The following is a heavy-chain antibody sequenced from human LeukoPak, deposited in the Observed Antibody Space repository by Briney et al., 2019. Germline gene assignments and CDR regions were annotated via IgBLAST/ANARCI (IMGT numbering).Heavy chain of an antibody. V-gene: IGHV4-31*11. CDR3: ARGAPDYRTDY. CDR1: GGSISSGGYY. Sequence: SETLSLTCAVSGGSISSGGYYWSWIRQHPGKGLEWIGYIYYSGSTYYNPSLKSRVTMSVDTSKNQFSLNVSSVTAADTAVYYCARGAPDYRTDYWGQGTLVTVSS. J-gene: IGHJ4*02. CDR2: IYYSGST. D-gene: IGHD4-11*01.